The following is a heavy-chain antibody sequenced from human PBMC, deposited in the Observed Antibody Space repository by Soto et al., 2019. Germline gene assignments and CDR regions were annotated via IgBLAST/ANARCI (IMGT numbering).Heavy chain of an antibody. CDR2: IYWDGDR. CDR1: GFSFNTRGVG. Sequence: QITLKESGPTLMKPTQTLALTCTFSGFSFNTRGVGVAWTRQPPGKTLEWLAVIYWDGDRRYSPSLTDRLSITKDMSTKQVVLTLSNVDPVDTCTYYCAHLVPGPLSCAYWGQGALVTVSS. J-gene: IGHJ4*02. CDR3: AHLVPGPLSCAY. V-gene: IGHV2-5*02. D-gene: IGHD6-19*01.